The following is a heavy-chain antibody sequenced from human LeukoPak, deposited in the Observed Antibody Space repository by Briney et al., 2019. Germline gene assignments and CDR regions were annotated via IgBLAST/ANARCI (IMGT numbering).Heavy chain of an antibody. CDR3: ARAGDCSSTSCYREYNWFDP. J-gene: IGHJ5*02. CDR1: GGTFSSYA. V-gene: IGHV1-69*05. CDR2: IIPIFGTA. D-gene: IGHD2-2*02. Sequence: SVKVSCKASGGTFSSYAISWVRQAPGQGLEWMGGIIPIFGTANYAQKFQGRVTITTDGSTSTAYMELSSLRSEDTAVYYCARAGDCSSTSCYREYNWFDPWGQGTLVTVSS.